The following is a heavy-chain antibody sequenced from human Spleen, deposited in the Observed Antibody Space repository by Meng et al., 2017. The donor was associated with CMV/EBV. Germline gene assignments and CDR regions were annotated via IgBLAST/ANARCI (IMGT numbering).Heavy chain of an antibody. CDR3: ARIRGQQVVRYLDFYFSGMDV. D-gene: IGHD6-6*01. CDR1: GFTFSSYS. Sequence: GESLKISCAASGFTFSSYSMNWVRQAPGKGLEWVSNFTDSVSGTYYADSVKGRFTISRDNSQNTLYLQMDSLGAEDTALYYCARIRGQQVVRYLDFYFSGMDVWGQGTTVTVSS. J-gene: IGHJ6*02. CDR2: FTDSVSGT. V-gene: IGHV3-23*01.